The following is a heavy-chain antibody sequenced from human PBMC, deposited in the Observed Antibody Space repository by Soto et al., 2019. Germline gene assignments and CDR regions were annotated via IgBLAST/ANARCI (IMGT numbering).Heavy chain of an antibody. CDR2: IYTSGST. D-gene: IGHD6-19*01. CDR1: GGSISSYY. Sequence: PSETLSLTCTVSGGSISSYYWSWIRQPAGKGLEWIGRIYTSGSTNYNPSLKSRVTMSVDTSKNQFSLKLSSVTAADTAVYYCARTYSSGWSGYYFDYCGQGTMVTVST. CDR3: ARTYSSGWSGYYFDY. J-gene: IGHJ4*02. V-gene: IGHV4-4*07.